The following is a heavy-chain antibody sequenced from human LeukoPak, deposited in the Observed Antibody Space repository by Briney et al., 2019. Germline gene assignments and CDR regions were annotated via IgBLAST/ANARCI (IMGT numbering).Heavy chain of an antibody. J-gene: IGHJ4*02. Sequence: SETLSLTCAVSGGSIDSYHWTWIRQPPGKGLEWIGSIYYTGSTNYSPSPKSRVTISVDTSRTQFSLKLSSVTAADTAVYYCARVSGARGFDYWGQG. CDR1: GGSIDSYH. CDR3: ARVSGARGFDY. CDR2: IYYTGST. V-gene: IGHV4-59*01. D-gene: IGHD7-27*01.